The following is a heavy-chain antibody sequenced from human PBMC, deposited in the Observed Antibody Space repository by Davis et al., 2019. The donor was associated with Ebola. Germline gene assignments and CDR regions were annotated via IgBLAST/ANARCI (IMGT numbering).Heavy chain of an antibody. D-gene: IGHD3-3*01. CDR1: GFTINDYF. J-gene: IGHJ6*02. CDR2: ISGRDDYS. CDR3: ARHDFWSGYRTVYYYYGMDV. V-gene: IGHV3-11*03. Sequence: GESLKISCAISGFTINDYFMTWIRQAPGKGLEWVAYISGRDDYSNYAESVRGRFTISRDNAENSLYLQMNSLRAEDTAVYYCARHDFWSGYRTVYYYYGMDVWGQGTTVTVSS.